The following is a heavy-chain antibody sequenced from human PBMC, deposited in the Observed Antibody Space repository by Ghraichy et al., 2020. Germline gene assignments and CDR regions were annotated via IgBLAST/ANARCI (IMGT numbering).Heavy chain of an antibody. V-gene: IGHV3-21*01. J-gene: IGHJ4*02. CDR2: ISSSSSYI. Sequence: GESLRLSCAASGFSFSSYSMNWVRQAPGKGLEWVSSISSSSSYIYYADSVKGRFTISRDNAKNSLYLQMNSLRAEDTAVYYCASGHGATVTVDYWGQGTLVTVSS. CDR3: ASGHGATVTVDY. D-gene: IGHD4-17*01. CDR1: GFSFSSYS.